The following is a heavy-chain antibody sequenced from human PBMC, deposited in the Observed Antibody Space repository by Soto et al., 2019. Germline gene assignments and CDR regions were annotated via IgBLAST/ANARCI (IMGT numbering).Heavy chain of an antibody. CDR3: AASRAAAGMEFYYYYGMDV. CDR1: GYSFTSYW. V-gene: IGHV5-10-1*01. Sequence: GESLKISCKGSGYSFTSYWISWVRQMPGKGLEWMGRIDPSESYTNYSPSFQGHVTISADKSISTAYLQWSSLKASDTAMYYCAASRAAAGMEFYYYYGMDVCGQGTTVTVSS. D-gene: IGHD6-13*01. J-gene: IGHJ6*02. CDR2: IDPSESYT.